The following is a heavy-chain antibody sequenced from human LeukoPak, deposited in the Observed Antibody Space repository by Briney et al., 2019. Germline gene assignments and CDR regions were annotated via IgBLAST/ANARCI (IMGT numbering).Heavy chain of an antibody. V-gene: IGHV4-61*01. D-gene: IGHD3-10*01. CDR2: IYYSGST. Sequence: PSETLSLTCTVSGGSVSSGSYYWSWIRQPPGKGLEWIGYIYYSGSTNYNPSLKSRVTISVDTSKNQFSLKLSSVTAADTAVYYCARDGRGNWFDPWGQGTLVTVSS. J-gene: IGHJ5*02. CDR1: GGSVSSGSYY. CDR3: ARDGRGNWFDP.